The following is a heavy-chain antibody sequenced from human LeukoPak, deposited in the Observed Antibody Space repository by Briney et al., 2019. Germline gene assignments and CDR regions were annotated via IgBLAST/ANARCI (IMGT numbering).Heavy chain of an antibody. J-gene: IGHJ4*02. CDR1: VYTFTIYY. D-gene: IGHD1-26*01. V-gene: IGHV1-8*03. Sequence: ASVTLSYSSSVYTFTIYYINWVRQATGQGLVWMGGMNPNSGNTVYAQKFQGRVTITRNTSKRRAYMELSSLRSEDTAVYYCARGLRVGANDYWGQGTLVTVSS. CDR3: ARGLRVGANDY. CDR2: MNPNSGNT.